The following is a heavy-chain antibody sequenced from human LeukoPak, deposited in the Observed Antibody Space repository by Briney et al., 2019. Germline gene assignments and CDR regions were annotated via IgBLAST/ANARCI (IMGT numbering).Heavy chain of an antibody. CDR3: SRARKGQQNLFDP. CDR2: INTNTGNP. V-gene: IGHV7-4-1*02. Sequence: GSVKDSCKASGYTFTSYGISWVRPAPGQGLEWMGWINTNTGNPTYAQGFTGRFVFSLDTSVSTAYLQISILKAEDTAVYYCSRARKGQQNLFDPWGQGTLVTVSS. D-gene: IGHD6-13*01. CDR1: GYTFTSYG. J-gene: IGHJ5*02.